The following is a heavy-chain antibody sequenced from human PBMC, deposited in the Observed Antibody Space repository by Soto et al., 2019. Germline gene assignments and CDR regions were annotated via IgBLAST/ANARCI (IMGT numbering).Heavy chain of an antibody. CDR3: ARAYTIFGVVSTWFDP. V-gene: IGHV3-74*01. Sequence: GGSLRLSCAASGFTFSSYWMHWVRQAPGKGLVWVSRINSDGSSTSYADSVKGRLTISRDNAKNTLYLQMNSLRAEDTAVYYCARAYTIFGVVSTWFDPWGQGTLVTVSS. CDR1: GFTFSSYW. D-gene: IGHD3-3*01. J-gene: IGHJ5*02. CDR2: INSDGSST.